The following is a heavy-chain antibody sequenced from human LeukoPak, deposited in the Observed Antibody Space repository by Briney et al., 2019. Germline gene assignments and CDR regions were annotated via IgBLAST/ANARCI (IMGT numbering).Heavy chain of an antibody. Sequence: GGSLRLSCAASGFAFTKYWMTWVRQAPGKGLEWVGNIKQDGSDKNYMDSVKGRFTISRDNTKNSVYLQMSSLRAEDTAVYYCAREVWGPEYWGQGTLVTVSS. CDR2: IKQDGSDK. V-gene: IGHV3-7*01. D-gene: IGHD1-14*01. CDR1: GFAFTKYW. J-gene: IGHJ4*02. CDR3: AREVWGPEY.